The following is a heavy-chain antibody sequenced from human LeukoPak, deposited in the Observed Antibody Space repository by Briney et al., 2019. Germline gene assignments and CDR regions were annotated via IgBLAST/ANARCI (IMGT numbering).Heavy chain of an antibody. V-gene: IGHV5-51*01. CDR1: EYSFTNYW. CDR3: ARWGYYGGNNHGYDY. J-gene: IGHJ4*02. CDR2: IYPGDSDT. Sequence: GESLKISCKGSEYSFTNYWIGWVRQMPGKGLEWMGIIYPGDSDTRYSPSFQGQVTISADKSISTTYLQWSSLKASDTAMYYCARWGYYGGNNHGYDYWGQGTLVTVSS. D-gene: IGHD3-10*01.